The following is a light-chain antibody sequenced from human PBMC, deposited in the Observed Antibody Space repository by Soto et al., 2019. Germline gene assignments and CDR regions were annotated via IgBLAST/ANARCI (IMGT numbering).Light chain of an antibody. CDR2: GAS. CDR3: QQHGISHIT. Sequence: EDVLTQSPGTLSLSPGERATLSCRASQSVSSSDLAWYQQKPGQAPRLLIYGASTRATGIPDRFSGSGSGTDFTLTITRLEPDDSAVYYCQQHGISHITFGQGTRLEIK. J-gene: IGKJ5*01. CDR1: QSVSSSD. V-gene: IGKV3-20*01.